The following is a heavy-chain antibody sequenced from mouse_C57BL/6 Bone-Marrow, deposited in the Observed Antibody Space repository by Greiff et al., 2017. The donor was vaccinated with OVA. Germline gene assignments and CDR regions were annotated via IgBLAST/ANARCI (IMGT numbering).Heavy chain of an antibody. V-gene: IGHV1-4*01. Sequence: VQLQQSGAELARPGASVKMSCKASGYTFTSYTMHWVKQRPGQGLEWIGYINPSSGYTKYNQKFQGKATLTADNSSSTAYMQLSSLTSEDSAVYYCTRWPMVSYYFDDWGQGTTLTVSS. CDR3: TRWPMVSYYFDD. CDR1: GYTFTSYT. CDR2: INPSSGYT. J-gene: IGHJ2*01. D-gene: IGHD2-2*01.